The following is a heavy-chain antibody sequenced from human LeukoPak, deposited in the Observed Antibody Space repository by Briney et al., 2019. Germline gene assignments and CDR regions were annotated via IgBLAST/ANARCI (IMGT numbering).Heavy chain of an antibody. CDR2: ISSNGGST. Sequence: RGSLRLSCAASGFTFSNYAMHWVRQAPGKGLEYVSAISSNGGSTYYANSVKGRFTISRDNSKNTLYLQMGSLRAEDMAVYYCARGVSTYYYDRRYFDYWGQGTLVTVSS. CDR1: GFTFSNYA. CDR3: ARGVSTYYYDRRYFDY. V-gene: IGHV3-64*01. D-gene: IGHD3-22*01. J-gene: IGHJ4*02.